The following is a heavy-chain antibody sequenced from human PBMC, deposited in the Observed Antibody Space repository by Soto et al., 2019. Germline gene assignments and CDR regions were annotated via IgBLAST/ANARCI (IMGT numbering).Heavy chain of an antibody. CDR3: TRWNGYGDL. Sequence: EMQLLESGGRLVQPGRSLRLSCVVSGFSFSTYGVTWVRQAPGKGLEWVCGVSGGSGVTHYTDSVKGRFTISGDDSKNTVYLQMHSLRGEDTAVYYCTRWNGYGDLWGQGTLVTVSS. CDR1: GFSFSTYG. J-gene: IGHJ5*02. V-gene: IGHV3-23*01. D-gene: IGHD1-1*01. CDR2: VSGGSGVT.